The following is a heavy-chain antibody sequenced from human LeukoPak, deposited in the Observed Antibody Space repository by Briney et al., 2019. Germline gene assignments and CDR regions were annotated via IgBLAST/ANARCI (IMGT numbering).Heavy chain of an antibody. CDR1: GFTFSSYW. D-gene: IGHD2-2*01. CDR2: IKQDGSEK. Sequence: GGSLRLSCAASGFTFSSYWMSWVRQAPGKGLEWVANIKQDGSEKYYVDSVKGRFTISGDNSKNTLFLQMNSLRAEDTAVYYCAHGAMYQLDYWGQGTLVTVSS. V-gene: IGHV3-7*03. CDR3: AHGAMYQLDY. J-gene: IGHJ4*02.